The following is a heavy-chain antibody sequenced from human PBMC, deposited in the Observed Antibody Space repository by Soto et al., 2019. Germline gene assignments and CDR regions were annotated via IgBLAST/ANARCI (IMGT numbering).Heavy chain of an antibody. D-gene: IGHD3-22*01. CDR3: AKGRRNFMIVVLAPFDY. J-gene: IGHJ4*02. V-gene: IGHV3-23*01. CDR2: ISGSGGST. Sequence: PGGSLRLSCAASGFTFSSYAMSWVRQAPGKGLEWVSAISGSGGSTYYADSVKGRFTISRDNSKNTLYLQMNSLRAEDTAVYYCAKGRRNFMIVVLAPFDYWGQGTLVTVSS. CDR1: GFTFSSYA.